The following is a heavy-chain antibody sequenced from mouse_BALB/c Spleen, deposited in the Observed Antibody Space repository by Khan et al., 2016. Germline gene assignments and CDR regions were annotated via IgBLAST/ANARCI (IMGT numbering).Heavy chain of an antibody. CDR3: ARLYYYDSSVY. V-gene: IGHV4-1*02. Sequence: EVKLLESGGGLVQPGGSLKLSCAASGFDFSRYWMSWVRQAPGKGLEWSGDINPDSSTINYTPSLKDKFIISRDNAKNTLYLHMSKVRSEDTALYYCARLYYYDSSVYWCHGTTLTVSS. CDR1: GFDFSRYW. J-gene: IGHJ2*01. CDR2: INPDSSTI. D-gene: IGHD1-1*01.